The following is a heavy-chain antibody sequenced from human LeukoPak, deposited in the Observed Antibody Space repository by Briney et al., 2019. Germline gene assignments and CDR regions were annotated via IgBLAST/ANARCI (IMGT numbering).Heavy chain of an antibody. Sequence: GGSLRLSCTTSGFTFADYPMGWVRQAPGKGLDWVGFIRSKDYGATTEYAASVQGRFTISRDDSKSIAYLQMNSLKTEDTAVYYCTRHTVPLWGQGTLVTVSS. CDR2: IRSKDYGATT. CDR1: GFTFADYP. V-gene: IGHV3-49*04. CDR3: TRHTVPL. J-gene: IGHJ4*02.